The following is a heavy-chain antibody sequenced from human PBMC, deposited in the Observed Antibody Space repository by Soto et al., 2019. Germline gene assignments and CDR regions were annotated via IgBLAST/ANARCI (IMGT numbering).Heavy chain of an antibody. CDR3: ARGPYCSGGSCYAR. D-gene: IGHD2-15*01. V-gene: IGHV1-69*12. J-gene: IGHJ4*02. Sequence: QVQLVQSGAEVKKPGSSVKVSCKASGRTFSSYAISWVRQAPGQGLEWMGGIIPIFGTANYAQKFQGRVTITADESTSTAYMELSSLSYEDTAVYYCARGPYCSGGSCYARWGQGTLVTVSS. CDR2: IIPIFGTA. CDR1: GRTFSSYA.